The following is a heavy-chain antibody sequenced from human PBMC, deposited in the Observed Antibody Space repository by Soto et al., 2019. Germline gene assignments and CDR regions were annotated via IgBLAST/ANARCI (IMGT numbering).Heavy chain of an antibody. CDR2: IIPVFGAA. D-gene: IGHD3-22*01. Sequence: QVQLVQSGAEVKKPGSSVRVSCKASGATLDTFINYGITWVRQAPGQGLEWMVGIIPVFGAANHAKKFKGRVSIITGESTRPVNMVLSSLRSDVTAVYSCARGASTKRLVLINAALEIWGQGTMVTVSS. J-gene: IGHJ3*02. CDR3: ARGASTKRLVLINAALEI. CDR1: GATLDTFINYG. V-gene: IGHV1-69*05.